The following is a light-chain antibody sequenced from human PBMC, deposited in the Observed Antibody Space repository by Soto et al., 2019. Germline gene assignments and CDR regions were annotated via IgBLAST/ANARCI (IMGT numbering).Light chain of an antibody. CDR1: QSVSSS. CDR3: QQRSNWPPT. CDR2: DAS. J-gene: IGKJ2*01. Sequence: EIVLTQSPATLSLSPWERATLSCRASQSVSSSLAWYQQKPGQAPRLLIYDASNRATGIPARFSGSGSGTDFTLTISSLEPEDFAVYYCQQRSNWPPTFGQGTKLEIK. V-gene: IGKV3-11*01.